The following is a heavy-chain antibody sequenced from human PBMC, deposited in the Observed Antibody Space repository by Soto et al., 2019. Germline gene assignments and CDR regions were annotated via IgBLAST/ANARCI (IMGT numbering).Heavy chain of an antibody. Sequence: PSQTLSLTCAISGDSVSSNSAAWNWIRQSPSRGLEWLGRTYYRSKWYNDYAVSVKSRITINPETSKNQFSLQLNSVTPEDTAVYYCARATHYSGDDVYYYYGMDVWGQGTTVTVSS. CDR3: ARATHYSGDDVYYYYGMDV. D-gene: IGHD5-12*01. V-gene: IGHV6-1*01. CDR2: TYYRSKWYN. J-gene: IGHJ6*02. CDR1: GDSVSSNSAA.